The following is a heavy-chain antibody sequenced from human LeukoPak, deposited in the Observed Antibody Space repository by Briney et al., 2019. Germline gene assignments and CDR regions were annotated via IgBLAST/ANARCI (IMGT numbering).Heavy chain of an antibody. V-gene: IGHV1-2*02. Sequence: ASVKVSCKASGYTFTGYYMHWVRQAPGQGLEWMGWINPNSGGTNYAQKFQGRVTMTRGTSISTAYMELSRLRSDDTAVYYCARGKTIGYCSSTSCLIDYFDYWGQGTLVTVSS. CDR1: GYTFTGYY. D-gene: IGHD2-2*01. CDR2: INPNSGGT. CDR3: ARGKTIGYCSSTSCLIDYFDY. J-gene: IGHJ4*02.